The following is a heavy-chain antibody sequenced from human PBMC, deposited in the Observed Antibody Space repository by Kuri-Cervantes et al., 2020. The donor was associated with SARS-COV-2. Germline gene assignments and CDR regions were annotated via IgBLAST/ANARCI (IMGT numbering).Heavy chain of an antibody. CDR3: ARGAANYYYMDV. J-gene: IGHJ6*03. CDR1: GFTFSAYA. Sequence: GESLKISCAASGFTFSAYAMSWVRQAPGKGLEWVAVIWYDGENEYYAGSVKGRFTISRDNSKNTVSLHMNSLRAEDTAMYYCARGAANYYYMDVWGKGTTVTVSS. V-gene: IGHV3-33*08. D-gene: IGHD3-16*01. CDR2: IWYDGENE.